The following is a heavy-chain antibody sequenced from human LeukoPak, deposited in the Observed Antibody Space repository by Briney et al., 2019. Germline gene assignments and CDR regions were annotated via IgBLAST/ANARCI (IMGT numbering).Heavy chain of an antibody. CDR1: GGSISSYY. V-gene: IGHV4-59*01. J-gene: IGHJ6*03. D-gene: IGHD3-22*01. Sequence: SETLSLTCTVSGGSISSYYWSWIRQPPGKGLEWIGYIYYSGSTNYNPSLKSRVTISVDTSKNQFSLKLSSVTAADTAVYYCARDQTRSSYYSSARYYYYMDVWGKGTTVTVSS. CDR2: IYYSGST. CDR3: ARDQTRSSYYSSARYYYYMDV.